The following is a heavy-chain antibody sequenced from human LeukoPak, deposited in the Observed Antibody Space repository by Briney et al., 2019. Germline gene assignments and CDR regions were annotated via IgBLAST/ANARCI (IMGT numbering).Heavy chain of an antibody. CDR3: ARVTYYDSSGTYNWFDP. CDR1: GGSFSGYY. CDR2: INHSGST. V-gene: IGHV4-34*01. J-gene: IGHJ5*02. D-gene: IGHD3-22*01. Sequence: SETLSLTCAVYGGSFSGYYWSWIRQPPGEGLEWIGEINHSGSTNYNPSLKSRVTISVDTSKNQFSLKLSSVTAADTAVYYCARVTYYDSSGTYNWFDPWGQGTLVTVSS.